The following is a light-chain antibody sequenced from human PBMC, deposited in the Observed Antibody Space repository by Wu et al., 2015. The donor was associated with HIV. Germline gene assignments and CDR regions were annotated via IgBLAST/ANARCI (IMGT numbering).Light chain of an antibody. CDR1: QSVSNK. CDR2: GAS. J-gene: IGKJ4*01. CDR3: QQYNYWPT. Sequence: EVVMTQSPATLSVSPGEGATLSCRASQSVSNKIAWYQQKPGQPPRLLIYGASTRATGVPGRFIGTGSGTDFTLTISSLQSGDFAIYYCQQYNYWPTFGGGTKVEIK. V-gene: IGKV3-15*01.